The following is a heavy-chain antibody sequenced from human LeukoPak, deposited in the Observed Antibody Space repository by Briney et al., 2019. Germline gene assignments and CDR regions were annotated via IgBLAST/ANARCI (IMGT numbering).Heavy chain of an antibody. V-gene: IGHV4-39*01. J-gene: IGHJ4*02. D-gene: IGHD6-6*01. CDR1: GSSISSSSYY. Sequence: PSETLSLTCTVSGSSISSSSYYWGWIRQPPGKGLEWIGSIYYSGSTYYNPSLKSRVTISVDTSKNQFSLKLSSVTAADTAVYYCARGGEYSSSIGYWGQGTLVTVSS. CDR2: IYYSGST. CDR3: ARGGEYSSSIGY.